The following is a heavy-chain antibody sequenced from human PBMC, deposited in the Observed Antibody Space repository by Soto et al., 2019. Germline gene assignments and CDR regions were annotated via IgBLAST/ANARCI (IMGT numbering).Heavy chain of an antibody. V-gene: IGHV3-23*01. CDR1: GFTFTIYA. D-gene: IGHD6-19*01. CDR3: AKGGSNGWYAAFDI. Sequence: GGSLRLSCAASGFTFTIYAMTWVRQAPGKGLEWVSTISGSGGTAYYADSVKGRFTFSRDNSKNTLYLQMNSLRAEDTAVYYCAKGGSNGWYAAFDIWGQGTMVTVSS. CDR2: ISGSGGTA. J-gene: IGHJ3*02.